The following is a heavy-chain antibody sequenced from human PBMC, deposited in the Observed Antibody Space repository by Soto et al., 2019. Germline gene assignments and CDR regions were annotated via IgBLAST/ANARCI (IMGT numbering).Heavy chain of an antibody. D-gene: IGHD2-8*01. Sequence: ASVKVSCKASGYTFTRYGISWVRQAPGQGLEWMGWISGYNGDTNYAQKFQDRVSMTIDTSTGTAYMELRSLTSDDTAIYYCARNGQPPYYYYGLDVWXQGTKVTVSS. V-gene: IGHV1-18*01. CDR2: ISGYNGDT. J-gene: IGHJ6*02. CDR1: GYTFTRYG. CDR3: ARNGQPPYYYYGLDV.